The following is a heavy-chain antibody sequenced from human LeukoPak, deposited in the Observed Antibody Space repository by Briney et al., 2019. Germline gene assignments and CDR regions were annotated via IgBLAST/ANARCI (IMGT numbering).Heavy chain of an antibody. V-gene: IGHV4-59*08. Sequence: SETLSLTCTVSGGSISSYYWSWIRQPPGKGLEWIGYIYYSGSTNYNPSLKSRVTISVDTSKNQFSLKLSCVTAADTAVYYCARLYSSGWYGWFDPWGQGTLVTVSS. CDR1: GGSISSYY. CDR2: IYYSGST. CDR3: ARLYSSGWYGWFDP. D-gene: IGHD6-19*01. J-gene: IGHJ5*02.